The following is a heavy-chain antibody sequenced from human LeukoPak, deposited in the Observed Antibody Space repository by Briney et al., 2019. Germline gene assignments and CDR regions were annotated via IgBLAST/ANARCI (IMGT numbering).Heavy chain of an antibody. CDR2: INPVFGTA. Sequence: SVKVSCKASGDTFSSYVISWVRQAPGQGLEWMGGINPVFGTAHYAQKFQDRVTITADESTSTAYMELSSLRSEDTAVYYCAKTFLTAYNTYFYYYGLDVWGQGTPVTVSS. V-gene: IGHV1-69*13. CDR1: GDTFSSYV. D-gene: IGHD3-9*01. CDR3: AKTFLTAYNTYFYYYGLDV. J-gene: IGHJ6*02.